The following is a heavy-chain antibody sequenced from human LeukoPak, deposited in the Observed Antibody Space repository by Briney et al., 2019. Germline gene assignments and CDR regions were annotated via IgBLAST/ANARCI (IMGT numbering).Heavy chain of an antibody. J-gene: IGHJ4*02. Sequence: PGGSLRLSCVASGFTFSDYGIHWVRQAPGKGLEWVAFIRYDGSNKYYADSVKGRFTISRDNSKNTVYLQMNSLRAEDTAVYYCAKDLPSFAAAGNFDYWGQGTLVTVSS. D-gene: IGHD6-13*01. CDR3: AKDLPSFAAAGNFDY. V-gene: IGHV3-30*02. CDR1: GFTFSDYG. CDR2: IRYDGSNK.